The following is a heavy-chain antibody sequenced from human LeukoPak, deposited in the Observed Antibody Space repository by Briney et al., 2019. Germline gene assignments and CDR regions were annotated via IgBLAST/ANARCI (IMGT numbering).Heavy chain of an antibody. CDR2: INHSGST. Sequence: SETLSHTCAVYGGSFSGYYWSWIRQPPGKGLEWIGEINHSGSTNYNPSLKSRVTISVDTSKNQFSLKLSSVTAADTAVYYCARGPPIVVVPAAISPYYFDYWGQGTLVTVSS. V-gene: IGHV4-34*01. D-gene: IGHD2-2*02. CDR1: GGSFSGYY. J-gene: IGHJ4*02. CDR3: ARGPPIVVVPAAISPYYFDY.